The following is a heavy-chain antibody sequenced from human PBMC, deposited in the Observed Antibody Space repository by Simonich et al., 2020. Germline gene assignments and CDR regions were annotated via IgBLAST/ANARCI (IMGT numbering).Heavy chain of an antibody. CDR3: ARVGYSNYYYYGMDV. J-gene: IGHJ6*02. CDR2: IYHKGST. V-gene: IGHV4-38-2*01. Sequence: QVQLQESGPGLVKPSETLSLTCAVSGYSISSGYYWGWIRQPPGKGLEWIGSIYHKGSTYYNPSLKCRVTISVDTSKNQFSLKLSSVTAADTAVYYCARVGYSNYYYYGMDVWGQGTTVTVSS. D-gene: IGHD6-13*01. CDR1: GYSISSGYY.